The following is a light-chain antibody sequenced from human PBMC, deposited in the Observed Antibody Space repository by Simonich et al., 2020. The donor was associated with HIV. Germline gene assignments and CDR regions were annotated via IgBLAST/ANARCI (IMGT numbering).Light chain of an antibody. CDR2: DVS. V-gene: IGLV2-14*01. CDR1: SSDVGGYNY. CDR3: SSYTSSSTWV. J-gene: IGLJ3*02. Sequence: QSALTQPASVSGSPGQSITISCTGTSSDVGGYNYVSWYQQYPGKAPKLMIYDVSKRPSGVSNRCSGSKSVNTASLTISGLQAEDEADYYCSSYTSSSTWVFGGGTKLTVL.